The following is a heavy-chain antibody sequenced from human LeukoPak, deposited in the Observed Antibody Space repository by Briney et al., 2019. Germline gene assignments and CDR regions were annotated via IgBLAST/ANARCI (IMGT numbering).Heavy chain of an antibody. CDR2: ISSSSSTI. Sequence: GGSLRLSCAASGFTFSSYSMNWVRQAPGKGLEWVSYISSSSSTIYYADSVKGRFTISRDNAKNSLYLQMNSLRAEDTAVYYCARDQGYSYGYEDYWGQGTLVTVSS. CDR1: GFTFSSYS. D-gene: IGHD5-18*01. J-gene: IGHJ4*02. CDR3: ARDQGYSYGYEDY. V-gene: IGHV3-48*01.